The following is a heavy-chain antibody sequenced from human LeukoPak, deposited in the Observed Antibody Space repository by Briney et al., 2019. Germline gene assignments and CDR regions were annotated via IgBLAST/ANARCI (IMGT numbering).Heavy chain of an antibody. CDR1: GGSFSGYY. D-gene: IGHD2-2*01. CDR2: INHSGST. V-gene: IGHV4-34*01. Sequence: PSETLSLTCAVYGGSFSGYYWSWIRQPPGKGLEWIGEINHSGSTNYNPSLKSRVTISVDTSKNQFSLKLSSVTAADTAVYYCARLPEDIVVVPAASHAYYYYYGMDVWGQGTTVTVSS. CDR3: ARLPEDIVVVPAASHAYYYYYGMDV. J-gene: IGHJ6*02.